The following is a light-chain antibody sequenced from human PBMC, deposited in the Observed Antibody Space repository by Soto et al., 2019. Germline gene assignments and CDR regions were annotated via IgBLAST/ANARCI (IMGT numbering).Light chain of an antibody. CDR3: SSYTTSSTLEV. CDR2: EVS. CDR1: SSDVGGYKF. Sequence: QSALTQPACVSLSPGQSITISCTGTSSDVGGYKFVSLYQQHPGKDPKLMIYEVSNRPSGVSNRFSGSKSGNTASLTISGLQAEDEADYYCSSYTTSSTLEVFGTGTKVTVL. V-gene: IGLV2-14*01. J-gene: IGLJ1*01.